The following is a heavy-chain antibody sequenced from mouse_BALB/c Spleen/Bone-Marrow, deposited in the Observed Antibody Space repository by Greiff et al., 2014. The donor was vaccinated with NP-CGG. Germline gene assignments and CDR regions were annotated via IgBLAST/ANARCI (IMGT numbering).Heavy chain of an antibody. V-gene: IGHV4-1*02. J-gene: IGHJ2*01. CDR3: ARQAYDGHSDY. D-gene: IGHD2-10*01. CDR2: INPNSRTI. Sequence: VQLKQSGGGLVQPGGSLKLSCAASGFDFSGYWMSWVRQAPGKGLQWIGEINPNSRTINYAPSLKDKFIISRDNAKNTPYLQMRKVRSEDTALYYCARQAYDGHSDYWGQGTTLTVSS. CDR1: GFDFSGYW.